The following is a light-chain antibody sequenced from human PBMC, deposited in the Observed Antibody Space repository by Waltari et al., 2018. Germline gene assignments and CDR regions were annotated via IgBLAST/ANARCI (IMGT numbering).Light chain of an antibody. J-gene: IGKJ4*01. CDR2: DAS. CDR1: QDINIY. V-gene: IGKV1-33*01. CDR3: QQFDNVPLT. Sequence: DIQMTQSPSSLSASLGDRVTITCQASQDINIYLNWYQQKPGKAPKVLIYDASDLVTGVPSRFRGSGSGKDFTLTITSLQPEDIATYYCQQFDNVPLTFGGGTKIEIK.